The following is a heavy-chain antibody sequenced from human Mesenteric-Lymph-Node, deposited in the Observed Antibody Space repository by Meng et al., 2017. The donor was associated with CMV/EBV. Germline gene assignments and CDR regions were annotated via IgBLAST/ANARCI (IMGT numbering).Heavy chain of an antibody. V-gene: IGHV3-74*01. D-gene: IGHD2-21*02. CDR3: TKEGGDHH. CDR1: GFTFRNYW. CDR2: ILNDGSGT. J-gene: IGHJ5*02. Sequence: GESLKISCVASGFTFRNYWMHWVRQSPGKGLVWVSHILNDGSGTGYADSVKGRFTISRDNSKNTLYLQMNSLRAEDTAVYYCTKEGGDHHWGQGTLVTVSS.